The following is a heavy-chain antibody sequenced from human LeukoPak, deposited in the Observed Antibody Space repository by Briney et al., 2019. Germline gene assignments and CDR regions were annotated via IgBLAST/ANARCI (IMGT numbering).Heavy chain of an antibody. J-gene: IGHJ4*02. V-gene: IGHV3-30-3*01. Sequence: GGSLRLSCAAFGFSFSTYTFHWVRRAPGKGLEWVAIISYNGGNKFYVDSVKGRFTISRDDSKNTFYLQMNSLRTGDTAVYYCAREQLEHCSSSGCYGVFDYWGQGALVTVSS. D-gene: IGHD2-2*01. CDR1: GFSFSTYT. CDR2: ISYNGGNK. CDR3: AREQLEHCSSSGCYGVFDY.